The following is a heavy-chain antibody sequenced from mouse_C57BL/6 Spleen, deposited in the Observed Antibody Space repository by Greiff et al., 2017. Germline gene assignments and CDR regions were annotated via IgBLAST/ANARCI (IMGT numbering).Heavy chain of an antibody. CDR3: ARDAMDY. CDR1: GYSFTGYY. Sequence: EVKLKESGPELVKPGASVKISCKASGYSFTGYYMNWVKQSPEKSLEWIGEINPSTGGTTYNQKFKAKATLTVDKSSSTAYMQLKSLTSEDSAVYYCARDAMDYWGQGTSVTVSS. V-gene: IGHV1-42*01. CDR2: INPSTGGT. J-gene: IGHJ4*01.